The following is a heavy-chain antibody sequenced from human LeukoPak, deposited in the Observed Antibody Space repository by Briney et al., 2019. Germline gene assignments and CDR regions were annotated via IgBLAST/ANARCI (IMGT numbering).Heavy chain of an antibody. D-gene: IGHD2-15*01. CDR1: GGSISSYY. CDR2: IYYSGST. CDR3: ARRDIVGYYGMDV. Sequence: PSQTLSLTCTVSGGSISSYYWSWIRQPPGKGLEWIGYIYYSGSTNYNPSLKSRVTLSVDTSKNQFSLKLSSVTAADTAVYYCARRDIVGYYGMDVWGQGTTVTVSS. V-gene: IGHV4-59*01. J-gene: IGHJ6*02.